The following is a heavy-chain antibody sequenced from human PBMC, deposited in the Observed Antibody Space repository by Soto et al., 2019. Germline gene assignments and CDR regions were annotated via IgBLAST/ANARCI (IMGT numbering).Heavy chain of an antibody. J-gene: IGHJ3*02. CDR3: ARARGDGDNNI. CDR2: IIPILGIA. Sequence: QVQLVQSGAEVKKPGSSVKVSCKASGGTFSSYTISWVRQAPGQGLEWMGRIIPILGIANYAQKFQGRVPITADQSTSTAYMVLSSLRSEDTAVYYCARARGDGDNNIWGQGTMVTVSS. CDR1: GGTFSSYT. V-gene: IGHV1-69*02. D-gene: IGHD6-6*01.